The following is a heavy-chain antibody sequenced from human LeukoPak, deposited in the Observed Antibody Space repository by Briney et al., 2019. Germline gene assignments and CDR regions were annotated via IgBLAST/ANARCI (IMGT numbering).Heavy chain of an antibody. CDR3: ARGPPGWAS. D-gene: IGHD3-16*01. Sequence: GGSLRLSCAASGFTFSSYWVSWVRQAPGKGLEWVANIKQDGSEKYYVDSVKGRFTISRDNAKNSLYLQMNSLRAEDTAVYYCARGPPGWASWGQGTLVTVSS. CDR2: IKQDGSEK. J-gene: IGHJ5*02. V-gene: IGHV3-7*01. CDR1: GFTFSSYW.